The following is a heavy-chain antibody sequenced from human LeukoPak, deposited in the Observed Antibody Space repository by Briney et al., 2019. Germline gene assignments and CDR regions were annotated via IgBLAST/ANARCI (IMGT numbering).Heavy chain of an antibody. CDR2: IYYSGST. J-gene: IGHJ3*02. D-gene: IGHD1-26*01. CDR1: GDYISSHY. CDR3: ARGDGMDI. Sequence: SETLSLTCTVSGDYISSHYWNWIRQPPGKGLEWIGYIYYSGSTNYNPSLKSRVTMSVETSKNQFSLKLTSVTAADTAVYYCARGDGMDIWGQGTMVTVSS. V-gene: IGHV4-59*11.